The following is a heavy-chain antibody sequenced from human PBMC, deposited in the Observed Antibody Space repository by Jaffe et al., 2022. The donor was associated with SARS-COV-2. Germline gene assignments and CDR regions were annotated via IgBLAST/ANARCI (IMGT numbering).Heavy chain of an antibody. CDR1: GGSFSGYY. CDR2: INYSVDI. CDR3: ARVSRWEPPDLFADPHYYMDV. V-gene: IGHV4-34*01. Sequence: QVQLQQWGAGLLKPSETLSLTCAVYGGSFSGYYWSWIRQSPGKGLEWIGEINYSVDINYNPSLKSRVTISLDTSKNQLSLRLTSVTAADTAVYYCARVSRWEPPDLFADPHYYMDVWGKGTTVIVSS. D-gene: IGHD1-26*01. J-gene: IGHJ6*03.